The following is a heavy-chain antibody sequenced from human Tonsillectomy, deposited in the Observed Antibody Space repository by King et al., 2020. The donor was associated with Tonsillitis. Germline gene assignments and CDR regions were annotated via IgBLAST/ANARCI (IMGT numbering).Heavy chain of an antibody. Sequence: VQLVESGGGLVQPGGSLRLSCAASGFTFSSYAMSWVRQAPGKGLEWVSAISGSGGSTYYADSVKGRFTISRDNSKNTLYLQMNSLRAEDTAVYYCAKGYESSGYYYAYDAFDIWGQGTMVTVSS. CDR3: AKGYESSGYYYAYDAFDI. CDR1: GFTFSSYA. V-gene: IGHV3-23*04. D-gene: IGHD3-22*01. CDR2: ISGSGGST. J-gene: IGHJ3*02.